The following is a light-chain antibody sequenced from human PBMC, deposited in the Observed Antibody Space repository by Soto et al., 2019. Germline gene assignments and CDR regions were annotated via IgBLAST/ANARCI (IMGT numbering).Light chain of an antibody. V-gene: IGLV2-8*01. CDR2: HVN. CDR3: VSFAGGTYV. CDR1: SSDIGHYDY. Sequence: QSALTQPASVSGSPGQSITISCTGTSSDIGHYDYVSWYQQHPGKAPKLMIYHVNKRPSGVPDRFSRSKYGHTASLTVSGLQAEDEGDYYCVSFAGGTYVFGTGTKVTVL. J-gene: IGLJ1*01.